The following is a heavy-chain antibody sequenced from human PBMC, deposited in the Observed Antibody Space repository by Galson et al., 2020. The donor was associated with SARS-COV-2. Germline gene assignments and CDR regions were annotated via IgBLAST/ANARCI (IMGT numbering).Heavy chain of an antibody. CDR3: ARSNGLYYFDD. D-gene: IGHD6-19*01. Sequence: GESLKISCAASGFTVSSNFMSWVRQCPGKGLEWVSMFYKGGSTSYADSVKGRFTISRDSSENTLYLQMNSLRAEDTAVYYCARSNGLYYFDDWGQGTLVTVSS. CDR1: GFTVSSNF. V-gene: IGHV3-66*02. CDR2: FYKGGST. J-gene: IGHJ4*02.